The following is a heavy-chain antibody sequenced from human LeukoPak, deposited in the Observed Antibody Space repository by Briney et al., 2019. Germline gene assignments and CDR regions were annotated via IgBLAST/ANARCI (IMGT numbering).Heavy chain of an antibody. CDR2: ISYDGSNK. D-gene: IGHD3-10*01. Sequence: GTSLRLSCAATGFNFSSFAMHWVRQAPGKGLEWVAVISYDGSNKYYADSVKGRFTISRDNSKNTLYLQMNSLRAEDTAVYYCARDAHTSSGSYWGGVDYYYGLDVWGQGTTVTVSS. J-gene: IGHJ6*02. V-gene: IGHV3-30*14. CDR1: GFNFSSFA. CDR3: ARDAHTSSGSYWGGVDYYYGLDV.